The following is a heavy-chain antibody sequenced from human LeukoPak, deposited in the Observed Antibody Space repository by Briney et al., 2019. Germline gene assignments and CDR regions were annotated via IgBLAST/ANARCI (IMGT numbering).Heavy chain of an antibody. CDR2: ISTYNGNT. CDR1: GYTFTSYG. Sequence: ASVKVSCKASGYTFTSYGISWVRQAPGQGLEWMGWISTYNGNTNYAQKLQGRVTMTTDTPTSTAYMELRSLRSDDTALYYCARDRVWGVSAASDYWGQGTLVTVSS. V-gene: IGHV1-18*01. J-gene: IGHJ4*02. CDR3: ARDRVWGVSAASDY. D-gene: IGHD2-2*01.